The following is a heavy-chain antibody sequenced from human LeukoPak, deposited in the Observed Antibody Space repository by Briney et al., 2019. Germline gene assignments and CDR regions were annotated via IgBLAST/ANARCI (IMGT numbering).Heavy chain of an antibody. Sequence: ASVKVSCKASGYTFTSYYMHWVRQAPGQGLEWMRIINPSGGSTSYAQKFQGRVTMTRDTSTSTVYMELSSLRSEDTAVYYCARALNTYYYDSSGPRGFDYWGQGTLVTVSS. CDR3: ARALNTYYYDSSGPRGFDY. D-gene: IGHD3-22*01. V-gene: IGHV1-46*01. CDR2: INPSGGST. CDR1: GYTFTSYY. J-gene: IGHJ4*02.